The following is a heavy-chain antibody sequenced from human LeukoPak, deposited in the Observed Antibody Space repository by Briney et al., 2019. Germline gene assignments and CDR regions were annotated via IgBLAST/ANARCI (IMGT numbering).Heavy chain of an antibody. D-gene: IGHD3-22*01. CDR1: GFSFGSYA. J-gene: IGHJ6*02. CDR2: ISWNSGSI. Sequence: PGGSLRLSCAASGFSFGSYAMSWVRQAPGKGLEWVSGISWNSGSIGYADSVKGRFTISRDNAKNSLYLQMNSLRAEDTALYYCAKDIRYYDSSGYYYGGMDVWGQGTTVTVSS. V-gene: IGHV3-9*01. CDR3: AKDIRYYDSSGYYYGGMDV.